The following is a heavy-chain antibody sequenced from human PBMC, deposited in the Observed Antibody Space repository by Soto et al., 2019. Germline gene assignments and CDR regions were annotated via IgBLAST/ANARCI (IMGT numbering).Heavy chain of an antibody. J-gene: IGHJ5*02. Sequence: RSETLSLPCDVSAASITSHYWNCIRQSQGIGLEWIGSTYFSGSASYNPSLKTRVTISLHTTKDQLSHTLSAVTAADSVGDYGARDLRCRGWFDPWVPGMLVTVSS. V-gene: IGHV4-59*11. CDR2: TYFSGSA. CDR3: ARDLRCRGWFDP. CDR1: AASITSHY.